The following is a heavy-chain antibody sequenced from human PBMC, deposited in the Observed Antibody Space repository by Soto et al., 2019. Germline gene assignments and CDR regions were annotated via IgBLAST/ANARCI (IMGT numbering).Heavy chain of an antibody. V-gene: IGHV1-69*13. CDR1: GGTFSSYV. D-gene: IGHD3-22*01. CDR3: ARVKYYYDSSGILYYYYGMDV. Sequence: ASVKVSCKASGGTFSSYVISWVRQAPGQGLEWMGGIIPIFGTANYAQKFQGRVTITADESTSTAYMELSSLRSEDTAVYYCARVKYYYDSSGILYYYYGMDVWGQGTTVTVSS. J-gene: IGHJ6*02. CDR2: IIPIFGTA.